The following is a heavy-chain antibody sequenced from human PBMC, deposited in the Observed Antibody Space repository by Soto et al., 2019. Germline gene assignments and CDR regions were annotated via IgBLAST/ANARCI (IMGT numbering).Heavy chain of an antibody. Sequence: QVQLVQSGAEVKKPGSSVQVSCKASGGTFSSYAISWVRQAPGQGVEWMGGFIPMFDRPHSARKFQGRVTITADESTSTAYMDLSSLRSEDTAVYYCARGQFHHVSNYYYALDVWGQGTTVTVSS. CDR3: ARGQFHHVSNYYYALDV. CDR2: FIPMFDRP. V-gene: IGHV1-69*01. J-gene: IGHJ6*02. CDR1: GGTFSSYA.